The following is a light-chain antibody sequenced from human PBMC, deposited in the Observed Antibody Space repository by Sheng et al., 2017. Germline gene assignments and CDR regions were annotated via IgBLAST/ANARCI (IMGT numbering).Light chain of an antibody. CDR1: STDGPYSNY. V-gene: IGLV2-14*03. J-gene: IGLJ1*01. CDR3: GSYRSPNNYV. CDR2: VVD. Sequence: QSALTQPASVSGSPGQSITISCIGVSTDGPYSNYVSWYQQHAGTAPQLIIYVVDNRPSGISNRFSGSKSGNTASLTISGLQAEDEADYFCGSYRSPNNYVFGTGTRVTVL.